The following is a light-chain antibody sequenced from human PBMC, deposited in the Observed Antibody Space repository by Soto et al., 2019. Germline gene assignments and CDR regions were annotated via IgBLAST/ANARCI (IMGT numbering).Light chain of an antibody. Sequence: DIQMTQSPSSLSASVGDRVTITCRASQDIANYLAWYQQKPGKVPKLLIYAAITLQSGVPSRFSGSGSGTDFTLTISSLQPEDGATYYCQKYYNAPRTFGQGTKVEIK. CDR3: QKYYNAPRT. CDR2: AAI. CDR1: QDIANY. J-gene: IGKJ1*01. V-gene: IGKV1-27*01.